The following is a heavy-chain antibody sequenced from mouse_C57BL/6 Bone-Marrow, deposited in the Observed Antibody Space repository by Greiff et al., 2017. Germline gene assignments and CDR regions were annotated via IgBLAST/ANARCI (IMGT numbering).Heavy chain of an antibody. CDR3: ATPYFDD. V-gene: IGHV5-4*01. Sequence: EVHLVESGGGLVKPGGSLKLSCAASGFTFSSYAMSWVRQTPEKRLEWVATISDGGSYTYYPDNVKGRFTISRDNAKNNLYLQMSHLKSEDTAMYYCATPYFDDWGQGTTLTVSS. CDR1: GFTFSSYA. CDR2: ISDGGSYT. J-gene: IGHJ2*01.